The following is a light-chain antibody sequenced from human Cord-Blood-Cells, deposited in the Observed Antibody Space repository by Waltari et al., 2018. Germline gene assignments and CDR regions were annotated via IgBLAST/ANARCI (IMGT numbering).Light chain of an antibody. CDR1: QSLLHSNGYTY. V-gene: IGKV2-28*01. CDR3: IQTLQPLT. Sequence: NVMTQSQLSLPVTPGGPASIACRPSQSLLHSNGYTYSDRYLQSPGQSPQLLVYLVTNRASAARYRCSGCGSGSDFTIKISQVEAVDVGYYHCIQTLQPLTFGQGTKLEIK. J-gene: IGKJ2*01. CDR2: LVT.